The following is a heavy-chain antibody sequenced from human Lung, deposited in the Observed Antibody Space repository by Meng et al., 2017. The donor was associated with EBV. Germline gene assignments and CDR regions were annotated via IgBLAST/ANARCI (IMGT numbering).Heavy chain of an antibody. Sequence: EVQTLDAGGGLVAPGESLILSCAASGFTFSSYAMGWVRQAPGKGLEWVSAISGSGGSTYYADSVKGRFTISRDNSKNTLYLQMNSLRAEDTAVYYCAKVWVGANHLWGRGTLVTVSS. D-gene: IGHD1-26*01. CDR2: ISGSGGST. CDR3: AKVWVGANHL. V-gene: IGHV3-23*01. J-gene: IGHJ2*01. CDR1: GFTFSSYA.